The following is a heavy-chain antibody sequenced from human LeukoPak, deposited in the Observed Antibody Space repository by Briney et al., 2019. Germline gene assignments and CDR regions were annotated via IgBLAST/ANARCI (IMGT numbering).Heavy chain of an antibody. CDR2: IHYSGST. J-gene: IGHJ4*02. D-gene: IGHD6-6*01. CDR3: ARVVRRMGIAARPDYFDY. Sequence: SETLSLTCTVSGGSISSYYWSWIRQTPGKGLEWVGYIHYSGSTNYNSSLKSRITISIDTSKNQFSLKLSSVTAADTAVYYCARVVRRMGIAARPDYFDYWGQGTLVTVSS. V-gene: IGHV4-59*01. CDR1: GGSISSYY.